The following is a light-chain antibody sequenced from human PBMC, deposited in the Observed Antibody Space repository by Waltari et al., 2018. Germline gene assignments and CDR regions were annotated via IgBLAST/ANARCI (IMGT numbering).Light chain of an antibody. CDR1: QSVLYSSDNRNY. CDR2: WAS. CDR3: QQYYSTPLT. Sequence: DIVMPQSPDSLAVSMGERATNNCKSSQSVLYSSDNRNYLAWYQQKPGHPPKLLIYWASTRESGVPDRFSGSGSGTDFTLTISSLQAEDVAVYYCQQYYSTPLTFGGGTKVEIK. J-gene: IGKJ4*01. V-gene: IGKV4-1*01.